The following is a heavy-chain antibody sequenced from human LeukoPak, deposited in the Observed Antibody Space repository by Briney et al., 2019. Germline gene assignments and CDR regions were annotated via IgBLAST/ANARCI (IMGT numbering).Heavy chain of an antibody. CDR3: AKAPEGPHPFDY. J-gene: IGHJ4*02. CDR2: ISYDGSNK. D-gene: IGHD1-14*01. CDR1: GFRFSSYA. V-gene: IGHV3-30-3*01. Sequence: PGKSLRLSCAASGFRFSSYAMHWVRQAPGKGLEWVAVISYDGSNKYYTDSVKGRFTISRDNSKNTLYLQMNSLRAEDTAVYYCAKAPEGPHPFDYWGQGTLVTVSS.